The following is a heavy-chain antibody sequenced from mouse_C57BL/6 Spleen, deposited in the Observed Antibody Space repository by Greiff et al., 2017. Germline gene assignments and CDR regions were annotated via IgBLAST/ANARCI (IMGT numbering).Heavy chain of an antibody. CDR2: INPNNGGT. CDR1: GYTFTDYN. V-gene: IGHV1-18*01. CDR3: ARSRRWRYYFDY. Sequence: EVQLQQSGPELVKPGASVKIPCKASGYTFTDYNMDWVKQSHGKSLEWIGDINPNNGGTIYNQKFKGKATLTVDKSSSTAYMELRSLTSEDTAVYYCARSRRWRYYFDYWGQGTTLTVSS. D-gene: IGHD2-3*01. J-gene: IGHJ2*01.